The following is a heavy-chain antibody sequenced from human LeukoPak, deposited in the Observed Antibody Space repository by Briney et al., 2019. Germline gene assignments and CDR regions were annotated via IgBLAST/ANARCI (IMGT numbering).Heavy chain of an antibody. D-gene: IGHD1-14*01. CDR1: GFTFSSYS. CDR2: ISSSSSYI. Sequence: GGSLRLSCAASGFTFSSYSMNWVRQAPGKGLEWVSSISSSSSYIYYADSVKGRFTISRDNAKNSLYLQMNSLRAEDTAVYYCARVRLQPRTLLDDAFDIWGQGTMVTVSS. J-gene: IGHJ3*02. CDR3: ARVRLQPRTLLDDAFDI. V-gene: IGHV3-21*01.